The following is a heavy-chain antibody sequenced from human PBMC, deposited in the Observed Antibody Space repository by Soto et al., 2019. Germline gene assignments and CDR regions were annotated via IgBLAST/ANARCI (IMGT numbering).Heavy chain of an antibody. CDR2: INHSGST. CDR3: ARVTGRYYYGMDV. CDR1: GGSFSGYY. V-gene: IGHV4-34*01. Sequence: QVQLQQWGAGLSKPSETLSLTCAVYGGSFSGYYWSWIRQPAGKGLAWIGEINHSGSTNYNPSLKSRVTISVDTSKNQFSLKLSSVTAADTAVYYCARVTGRYYYGMDVWGQGTTVTVSS. J-gene: IGHJ6*02.